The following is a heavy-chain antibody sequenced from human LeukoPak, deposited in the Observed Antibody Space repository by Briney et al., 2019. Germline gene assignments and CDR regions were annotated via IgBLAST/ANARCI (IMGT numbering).Heavy chain of an antibody. J-gene: IGHJ5*02. CDR2: VCYSGST. D-gene: IGHD3-10*01. Sequence: SETLSLTRTVSGVPISNYYWNWIRQSPGKGLEWIGYVCYSGSTDYNPSLNSRVTISVDMSKNQFSLELSSVTAADTAVYYCARGGVVGTMLRGINWFDPWGQGTLVAVSS. CDR3: ARGGVVGTMLRGINWFDP. CDR1: GVPISNYY. V-gene: IGHV4-59*01.